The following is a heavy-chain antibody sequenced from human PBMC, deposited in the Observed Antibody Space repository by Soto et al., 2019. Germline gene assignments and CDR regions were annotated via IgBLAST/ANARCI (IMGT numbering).Heavy chain of an antibody. J-gene: IGHJ6*02. CDR2: MYKTGAT. CDR1: GGSVSTGMKY. V-gene: IGHV4-61*01. CDR3: MKAHESGDFLGMSV. Sequence: QLQESGPGLVKPSETLSLTCTVSGGSVSTGMKYWGWVRQPPGKALEFIGYMYKTGATLSNSSLKTRVTLSMEPSKNPFSLTLSSVTAAATAVYFCMKAHESGDFLGMSVWGPGTTVTVSS. D-gene: IGHD3-10*01.